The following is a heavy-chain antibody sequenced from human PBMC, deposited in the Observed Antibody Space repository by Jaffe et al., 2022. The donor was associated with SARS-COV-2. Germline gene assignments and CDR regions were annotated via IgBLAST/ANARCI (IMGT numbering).Heavy chain of an antibody. D-gene: IGHD2-15*01. CDR1: GYTFTSYA. V-gene: IGHV1-3*01. CDR3: ARDRGVVWYYFDY. CDR2: INAGNGNT. J-gene: IGHJ4*02. Sequence: QVQLVQSGAEVKKPGASVKVSCKASGYTFTSYAMHWVRQAPGQRLEWMGWINAGNGNTKYSQKFQGRVTITRDTSASTAYMELSSLRSEDTAVYYCARDRGVVWYYFDYWGQGTLVTVSS.